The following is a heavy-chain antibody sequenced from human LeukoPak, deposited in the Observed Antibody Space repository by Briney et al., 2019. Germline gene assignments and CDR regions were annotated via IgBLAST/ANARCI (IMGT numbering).Heavy chain of an antibody. V-gene: IGHV4-38-2*01. Sequence: PSETLSLTCAVSGYSISSGYYWGWIRQPPGKGLDWIGNIYHSGSTCYSPSLKSRVTISVDTSKNQFSLQLSSVTAADTAVYYCARHKPSTGEIDYWGQGTLVTVSS. CDR1: GYSISSGYY. J-gene: IGHJ4*02. CDR3: ARHKPSTGEIDY. CDR2: IYHSGST. D-gene: IGHD1-1*01.